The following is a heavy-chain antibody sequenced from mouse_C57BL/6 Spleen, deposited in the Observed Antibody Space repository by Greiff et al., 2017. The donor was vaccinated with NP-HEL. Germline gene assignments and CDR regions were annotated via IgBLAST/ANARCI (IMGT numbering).Heavy chain of an antibody. J-gene: IGHJ1*03. CDR2: ISNGGGST. Sequence: EVQVVESGGGLVQPGGSLKLSCAASGFTFSDYYMYWVRQTPEKRLEWVAYISNGGGSTYYPDTVKGRFTISRDIAKNTLYLQMSRLKSEDTAMYYCARQRTGTRYFDVWGTGTTVTVSS. CDR1: GFTFSDYY. CDR3: ARQRTGTRYFDV. V-gene: IGHV5-12*01. D-gene: IGHD4-1*01.